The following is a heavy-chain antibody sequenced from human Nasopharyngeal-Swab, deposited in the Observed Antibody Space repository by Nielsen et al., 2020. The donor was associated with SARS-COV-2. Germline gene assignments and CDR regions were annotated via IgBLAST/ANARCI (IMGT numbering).Heavy chain of an antibody. Sequence: GGSLRLSCAASGFTASGNFMTWVRQAPRKGLEWVSVIYSAGQTNYADSVKGRFTISRDNSKNTLYLQMNSLRAEDTAVYYCARGVGVDDFWSGRFDYWGQGTLVTVSS. CDR2: IYSAGQT. CDR3: ARGVGVDDFWSGRFDY. D-gene: IGHD3-3*01. CDR1: GFTASGNF. V-gene: IGHV3-53*01. J-gene: IGHJ4*02.